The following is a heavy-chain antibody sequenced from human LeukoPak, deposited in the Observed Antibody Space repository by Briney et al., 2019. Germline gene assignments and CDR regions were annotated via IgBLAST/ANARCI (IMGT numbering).Heavy chain of an antibody. CDR1: GGSISSGDYY. CDR3: ARGPGLRFLEWLLFFDY. CDR2: INHSGST. Sequence: SETLSLTCTVSGGSISSGDYYWSWIRQPPGKGLEWIGEINHSGSTNYNPSLKSRVTISVDTSKNQFSLKLSSVTAADTAVYYCARGPGLRFLEWLLFFDYWGQGTLVTVSS. D-gene: IGHD3-3*01. V-gene: IGHV4-39*07. J-gene: IGHJ4*02.